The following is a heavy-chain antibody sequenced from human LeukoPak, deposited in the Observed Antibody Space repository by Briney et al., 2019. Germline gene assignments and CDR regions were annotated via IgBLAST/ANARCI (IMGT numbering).Heavy chain of an antibody. V-gene: IGHV3-21*01. CDR3: ARVLSGSSSFDY. CDR2: ISSSSSYI. J-gene: IGHJ4*02. Sequence: SGGSLRLSCAASGFTFSSYSMNWVRQAPGKGLEWVSSISSSSSYIYYADSVKGRFTIPRDNAKNSLYLQMNSLRAEDTAVYYCARVLSGSSSFDYWGQGSLVTVSS. D-gene: IGHD1-26*01. CDR1: GFTFSSYS.